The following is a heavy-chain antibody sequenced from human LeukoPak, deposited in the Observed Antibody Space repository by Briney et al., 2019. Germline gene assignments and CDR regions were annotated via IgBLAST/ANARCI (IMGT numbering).Heavy chain of an antibody. CDR2: MNPNSGNT. Sequence: ASVKVSCKASGYTFTSYDINWVRQATGQGLEWMGWMNPNSGNTGYAQKFQGRVTMTRNTSISTAYMELSRLRSDDTAVYYCARDLGIAVTYDYWGQGTLVTVSS. CDR1: GYTFTSYD. D-gene: IGHD6-19*01. V-gene: IGHV1-8*01. J-gene: IGHJ4*02. CDR3: ARDLGIAVTYDY.